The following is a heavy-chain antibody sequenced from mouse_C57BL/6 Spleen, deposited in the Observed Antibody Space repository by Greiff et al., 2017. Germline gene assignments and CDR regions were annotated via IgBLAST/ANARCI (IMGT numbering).Heavy chain of an antibody. J-gene: IGHJ1*03. Sequence: QVQLKQPGAELVKPGASVKLSCKASGYTFTSYWMHWVKQRPGQGLEWIGMIHPNSGSTNYNEKFKSKATLTVDKSSSTAYMQLSSLTSEDSAVYYCARPGSSYGYFDVWGTGTTVTVSS. V-gene: IGHV1-64*01. CDR3: ARPGSSYGYFDV. D-gene: IGHD1-1*01. CDR1: GYTFTSYW. CDR2: IHPNSGST.